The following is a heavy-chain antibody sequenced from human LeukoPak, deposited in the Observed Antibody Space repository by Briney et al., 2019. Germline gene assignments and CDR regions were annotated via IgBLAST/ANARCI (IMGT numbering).Heavy chain of an antibody. CDR1: GYTFTSYY. D-gene: IGHD2-2*01. V-gene: IGHV1-46*01. Sequence: EASVKVSCKASGYTFTSYYMHWVRQAPGQGLEWMGIINPSGGSTSYAQKFQGRVTMTRDMSTSTVYMELSSLRSEDTAVYYCARDLRSRRYYWYFDLWGRGTLVTVSS. CDR2: INPSGGST. J-gene: IGHJ2*01. CDR3: ARDLRSRRYYWYFDL.